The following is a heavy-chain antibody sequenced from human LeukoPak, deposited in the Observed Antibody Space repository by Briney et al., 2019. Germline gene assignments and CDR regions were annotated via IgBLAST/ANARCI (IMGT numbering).Heavy chain of an antibody. CDR3: ARGIAARQLDY. J-gene: IGHJ4*02. Sequence: SETLSLTCTVSGGSISSYYWSWIRQPPGKGLEWIGYIYYSGSTNYNPSLKSRVTILVDTSKNQFSLKLSSVTAADTAVYYCARGIAARQLDYWGQGTLVTVSS. D-gene: IGHD6-6*01. V-gene: IGHV4-59*12. CDR1: GGSISSYY. CDR2: IYYSGST.